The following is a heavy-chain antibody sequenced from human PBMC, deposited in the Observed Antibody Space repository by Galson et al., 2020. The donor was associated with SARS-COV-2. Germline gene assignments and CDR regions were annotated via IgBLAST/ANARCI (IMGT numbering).Heavy chain of an antibody. CDR3: AKDSAYYDILTGYLARPRYYYYGMDV. V-gene: IGHV3-30*18. CDR1: GFTFSSYG. D-gene: IGHD3-9*01. CDR2: ISYDGSNK. J-gene: IGHJ6*02. Sequence: GGSLRLSCAASGFTFSSYGMHWVRQAPGKGLEWVAVISYDGSNKYYADSVKGRFTISRDNSKNTLYLQMNSLRAEDTAVYYCAKDSAYYDILTGYLARPRYYYYGMDVWGQGTTVTVSS.